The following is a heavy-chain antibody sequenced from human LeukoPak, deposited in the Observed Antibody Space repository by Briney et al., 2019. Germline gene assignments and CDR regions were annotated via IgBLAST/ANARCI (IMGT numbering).Heavy chain of an antibody. CDR3: AKVLYDSSGYYFWNAFDI. Sequence: GRSLRLSCAAPGFTFDDYAMHWVRQAPGKGLEWVSGISWNSGSIGYADSVKGRFTISRDNAKNSLYLQMNSLRAEDTALYYCAKVLYDSSGYYFWNAFDIWGQGTMVTVSS. J-gene: IGHJ3*02. CDR2: ISWNSGSI. V-gene: IGHV3-9*01. CDR1: GFTFDDYA. D-gene: IGHD3-22*01.